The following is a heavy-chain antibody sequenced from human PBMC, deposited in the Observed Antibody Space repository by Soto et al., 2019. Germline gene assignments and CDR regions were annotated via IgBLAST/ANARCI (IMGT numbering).Heavy chain of an antibody. Sequence: GESLKISCKGSGYSFTSYWIGWVRQMPGKGLEWMGIIYPGDSDTRYSPSFQGQVTISADKSISTAYLQWSSLKASDTAMYYCARSTFRGITIFGVVLEDYFDYWGQGTLVTVSS. J-gene: IGHJ4*02. CDR1: GYSFTSYW. V-gene: IGHV5-51*01. CDR2: IYPGDSDT. CDR3: ARSTFRGITIFGVVLEDYFDY. D-gene: IGHD3-3*01.